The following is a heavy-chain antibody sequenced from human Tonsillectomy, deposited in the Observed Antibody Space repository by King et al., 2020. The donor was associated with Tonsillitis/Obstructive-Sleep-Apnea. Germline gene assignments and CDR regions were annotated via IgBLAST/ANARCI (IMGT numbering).Heavy chain of an antibody. CDR2: INTNTGNP. V-gene: IGHV7-4-1*02. J-gene: IGHJ4*02. Sequence: QLVQSGSELKKSGASVKVSCKASAYTFTNYAMNWVRQAPGQRLEWMGWINTNTGNPMYAQGFTGRFVFSLDHSVSTASLQINSLKAAETDVYYCARASGSYSNYVFDYWGRGTLVTVSS. CDR1: AYTFTNYA. CDR3: ARASGSYSNYVFDY. D-gene: IGHD4-11*01.